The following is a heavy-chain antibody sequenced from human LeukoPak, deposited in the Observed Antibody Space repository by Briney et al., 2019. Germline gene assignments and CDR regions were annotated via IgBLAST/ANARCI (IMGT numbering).Heavy chain of an antibody. J-gene: IGHJ6*02. CDR3: ARGKPGSGWTPSLGYYYYGMDV. CDR2: MNPNSGNT. V-gene: IGHV1-8*01. Sequence: ASVKVSCKASGYTFTSYDINWVRQATGQGLEWMGWMNPNSGNTGYAQKFQGRVTMTRNTSISTAYMELSSLRSEDTAVYYCARGKPGSGWTPSLGYYYYGMDVWGQGTTVTVSS. CDR1: GYTFTSYD. D-gene: IGHD6-19*01.